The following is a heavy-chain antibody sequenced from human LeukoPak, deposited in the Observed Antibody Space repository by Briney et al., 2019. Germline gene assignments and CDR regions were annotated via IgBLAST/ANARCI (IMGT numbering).Heavy chain of an antibody. D-gene: IGHD2-2*01. CDR1: GFAFSFYA. J-gene: IGHJ4*02. Sequence: PGGSLRLSCAASGFAFSFYAMSWLRQPPGKGLEWVSTINANSGTTSYAASVRGRFTISRDNSKNTLYLQMNSLRVEDTAVYYCAKDRRPHTVSTQNGAFDYWGQGTLVTVSS. V-gene: IGHV3-23*01. CDR2: INANSGTT. CDR3: AKDRRPHTVSTQNGAFDY.